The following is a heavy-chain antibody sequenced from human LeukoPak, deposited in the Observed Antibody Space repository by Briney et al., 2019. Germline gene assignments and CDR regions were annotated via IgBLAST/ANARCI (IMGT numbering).Heavy chain of an antibody. D-gene: IGHD6-19*01. CDR3: ARDDGSSGWSYYYYYYYMDV. CDR2: IYTSGST. Sequence: SETLSLTCTVSGGSISSGSYYWSWIRQPAGKGLEWIGRIYTSGSTNYNPSLKSRVTISVDTSKNQFSLKLSSVTAADTAVYYCARDDGSSGWSYYYYYYYMDVWGKGTTVTISS. CDR1: GGSISSGSYY. V-gene: IGHV4-61*02. J-gene: IGHJ6*03.